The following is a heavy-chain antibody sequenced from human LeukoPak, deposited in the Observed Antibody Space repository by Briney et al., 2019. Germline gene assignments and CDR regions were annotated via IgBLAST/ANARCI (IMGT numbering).Heavy chain of an antibody. D-gene: IGHD3-10*01. CDR1: GGSFSGYY. CDR2: INDSGST. Sequence: PSETLSLTCAFYGGSFSGYYWSWIRQPPGKGLEWIGEINDSGSTNYNPSLKSRVTISVDTSKKQFSLKLNSVTAADTAVYYCARGPGLYYYYYYYYMDVWGKGTTVTISS. J-gene: IGHJ6*03. V-gene: IGHV4-34*01. CDR3: ARGPGLYYYYYYYYMDV.